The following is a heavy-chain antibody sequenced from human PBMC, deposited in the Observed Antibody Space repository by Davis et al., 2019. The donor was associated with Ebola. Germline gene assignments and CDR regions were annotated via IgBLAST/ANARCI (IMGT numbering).Heavy chain of an antibody. CDR1: GYTFTGYY. CDR3: ARESSSWYGMEY. D-gene: IGHD6-13*01. V-gene: IGHV1-2*02. CDR2: INPNSGGT. Sequence: ASVKVSCKASGYTFTGYYMHWVRQAPGQGLEWMGWINPNSGGTNYAQKFQGRVTMTRDTSISTAYMELSRLRSDDTAVYYCARESSSWYGMEYWGQGTLVTVSS. J-gene: IGHJ4*02.